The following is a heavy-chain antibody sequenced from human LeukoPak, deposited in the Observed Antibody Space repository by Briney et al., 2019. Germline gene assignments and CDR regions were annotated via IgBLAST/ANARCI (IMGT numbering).Heavy chain of an antibody. V-gene: IGHV3-33*08. D-gene: IGHD6-13*01. CDR2: IWYDGSNK. J-gene: IGHJ4*02. CDR3: ARGVGQLVPPTDY. CDR1: GFNFDRYT. Sequence: PGGSLRLSCATSGFNFDRYTIHWVRQAPGKGLEWVAVIWYDGSNKYYADSVKGRFTISRDNSKNTLYLQMNSLRAEDTAVYYCARGVGQLVPPTDYWGQGTLVTVSS.